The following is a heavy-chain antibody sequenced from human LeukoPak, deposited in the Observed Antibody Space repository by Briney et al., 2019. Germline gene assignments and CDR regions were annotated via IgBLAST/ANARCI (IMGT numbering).Heavy chain of an antibody. CDR3: AKDVLMEADYFDY. D-gene: IGHD2-8*01. Sequence: GGSLRLSCAASGFTFSSYWMSWVRQAPGKGLEWVANIKQDGSEKYYVDSVKGRFTISRDNSKNTLYLQMNSLRAEDTAVYYCAKDVLMEADYFDYWGQGTLVTVSS. V-gene: IGHV3-7*03. CDR2: IKQDGSEK. J-gene: IGHJ4*02. CDR1: GFTFSSYW.